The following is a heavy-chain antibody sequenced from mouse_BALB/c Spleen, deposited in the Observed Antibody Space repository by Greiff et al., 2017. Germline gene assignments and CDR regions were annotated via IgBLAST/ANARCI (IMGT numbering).Heavy chain of an antibody. CDR3: ARGGMITTFAY. CDR1: GFTFSSFG. J-gene: IGHJ3*01. D-gene: IGHD2-4*01. CDR2: ISSGSSTI. V-gene: IGHV5-17*02. Sequence: EVQLVESGGGLVQPGGSRKLSCAASGFTFSSFGMHWVRQAPEKGLEWVAYISSGSSTIYYADTVKGRFTISRDNPKNPLFLQMTSLRSEDTAMYYCARGGMITTFAYWGQGTLVTVSA.